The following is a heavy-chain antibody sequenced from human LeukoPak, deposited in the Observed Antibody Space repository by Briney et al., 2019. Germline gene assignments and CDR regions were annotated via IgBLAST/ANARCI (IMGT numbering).Heavy chain of an antibody. CDR2: ISYDGSNK. D-gene: IGHD2-2*01. Sequence: GRSLRLSCAASGFTFSSYGMHWVRQAPGKGLEWVAVISYDGSNKYYADSVKGRFTISRDNSKNTLYLQMNSLRAEDTAVNYCAKDRIFVVVPAAISWFDPWGQGTLVTVSS. CDR3: AKDRIFVVVPAAISWFDP. V-gene: IGHV3-30*18. CDR1: GFTFSSYG. J-gene: IGHJ5*02.